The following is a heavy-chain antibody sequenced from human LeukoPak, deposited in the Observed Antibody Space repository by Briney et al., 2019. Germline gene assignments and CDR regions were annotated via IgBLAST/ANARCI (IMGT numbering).Heavy chain of an antibody. CDR3: AKDARDYYDNSGYYYGEVDP. CDR2: IPYDGSNK. CDR1: GFTFSSYE. Sequence: GGSLRLSCAASGFTFSSYEMNWARQAPGKGLEWVAFIPYDGSNKYYADSVKGRFTISRDNSKNMLYLQMNSLRAEDTAVYYCAKDARDYYDNSGYYYGEVDPWGQGTLVTVSS. J-gene: IGHJ5*02. D-gene: IGHD3-22*01. V-gene: IGHV3-30*02.